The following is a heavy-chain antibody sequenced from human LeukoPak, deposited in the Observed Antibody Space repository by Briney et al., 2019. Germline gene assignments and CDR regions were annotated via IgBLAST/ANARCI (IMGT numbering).Heavy chain of an antibody. CDR1: GGSISSGTYY. CDR2: IYTSGST. Sequence: SQTLSLTCTVSGGSISSGTYYWNWIRQPAGKGLEWIGHIYTSGSTNYNSSLKSRVTMSVDTSKNQFSLKLSSVTAADTAVYYCARVKFYDSSGYYFGGQGTLVTVSS. V-gene: IGHV4-61*09. CDR3: ARVKFYDSSGYYF. J-gene: IGHJ4*02. D-gene: IGHD3-22*01.